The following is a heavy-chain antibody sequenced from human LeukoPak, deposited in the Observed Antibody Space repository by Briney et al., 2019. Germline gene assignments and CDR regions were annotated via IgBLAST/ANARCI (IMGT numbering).Heavy chain of an antibody. D-gene: IGHD6-13*01. V-gene: IGHV3-7*01. Sequence: GGSLRLSCAASGFTFSSYWMSWVRQAPGKGLEWVANIKQDGREIYYVDSVKGRFTISRDNSKNTLYLQMNSLRAEDTAVYYCARDRYSSSWYTDYWGQGTLVTVSS. CDR3: ARDRYSSSWYTDY. CDR1: GFTFSSYW. CDR2: IKQDGREI. J-gene: IGHJ4*02.